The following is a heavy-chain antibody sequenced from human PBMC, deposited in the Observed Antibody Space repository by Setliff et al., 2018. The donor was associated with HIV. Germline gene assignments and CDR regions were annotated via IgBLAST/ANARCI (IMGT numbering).Heavy chain of an antibody. Sequence: QTGGSLRLSCVASGLTFTSYWMHWVRQVPGKGPVWVSCISNDETTTNYADSVKGRFTVSRDNAKNTVYLQMNSLRAEDTAVYYCVRGPIHGGFDFWGQGALVTVSS. J-gene: IGHJ4*02. CDR2: ISNDETTT. D-gene: IGHD3-16*01. CDR1: GLTFTSYW. CDR3: VRGPIHGGFDF. V-gene: IGHV3-74*01.